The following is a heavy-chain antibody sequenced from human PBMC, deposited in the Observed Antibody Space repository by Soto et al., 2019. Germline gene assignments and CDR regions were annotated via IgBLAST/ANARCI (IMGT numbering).Heavy chain of an antibody. CDR1: GYTXTDYY. CDR3: AKEPATAKPEGVDF. Sequence: SXKVSFKASGYTXTDYYIHLVRQAPGQGLEWMGWINPNSCGTKYAPKFQGGVTMTRDTSITTAYMELSRLRSGDTAVYYCAKEPATAKPEGVDFWGQGTLGTVS. J-gene: IGHJ4*02. CDR2: INPNSCGT. D-gene: IGHD1-1*01. V-gene: IGHV1-2*02.